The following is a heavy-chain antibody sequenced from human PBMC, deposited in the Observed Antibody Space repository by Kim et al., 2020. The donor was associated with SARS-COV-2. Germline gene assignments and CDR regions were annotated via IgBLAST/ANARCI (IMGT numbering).Heavy chain of an antibody. CDR3: GRGSTAEALDV. Sequence: TCYSPSLKGRVTISVDRSKTQFSLKLGSVSAADTAVYYCGRGSTAEALDVWGQGTMVTVSS. D-gene: IGHD2-2*01. J-gene: IGHJ3*01. V-gene: IGHV4-30-2*01. CDR2: T.